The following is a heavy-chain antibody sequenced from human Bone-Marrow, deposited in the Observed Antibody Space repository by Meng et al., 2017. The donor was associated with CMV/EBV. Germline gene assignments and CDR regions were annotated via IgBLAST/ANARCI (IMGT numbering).Heavy chain of an antibody. CDR3: VRDTSLRVTGWYPGGY. J-gene: IGHJ4*02. D-gene: IGHD6-19*01. V-gene: IGHV1-18*04. Sequence: ASVKVSGKTSGYTFTGHGINWVRQAPGQRPEWMGWISGDRDDTDYAPRFQGRFTVTKDTFTRTAYMELRSVRFDDTCVYYCVRDTSLRVTGWYPGGYCGQGTLVTVSS. CDR1: GYTFTGHG. CDR2: ISGDRDDT.